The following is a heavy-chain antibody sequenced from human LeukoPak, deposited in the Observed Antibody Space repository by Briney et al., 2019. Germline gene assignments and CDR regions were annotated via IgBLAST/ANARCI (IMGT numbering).Heavy chain of an antibody. D-gene: IGHD6-19*01. CDR3: AKIQGWSNDAFHI. V-gene: IGHV3-48*03. CDR2: ISSSGSTI. Sequence: PGGSLRLSCAASGFTFSSYEMNWVRQAPGKGLEWVSYISSSGSTIYYADSVKGRFTISRDNAKNSLYLQRNSLRAEDTAVYYCAKIQGWSNDAFHIGGQGTVVTVSS. CDR1: GFTFSSYE. J-gene: IGHJ3*02.